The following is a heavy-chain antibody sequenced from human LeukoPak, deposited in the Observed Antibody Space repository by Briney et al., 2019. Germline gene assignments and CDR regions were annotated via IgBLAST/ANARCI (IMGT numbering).Heavy chain of an antibody. Sequence: PSETLSLTCTVSGGSISSYYWSWIRQPAGKGLEWIGRIYTSGSTNYNPSLKSRVTISVDKSKNQFSLKLSSVTAADTAVYYCARRFSDCSSTSCYADAFDIWGQGTMVTVSS. J-gene: IGHJ3*02. D-gene: IGHD2-2*01. CDR3: ARRFSDCSSTSCYADAFDI. CDR1: GGSISSYY. CDR2: IYTSGST. V-gene: IGHV4-4*07.